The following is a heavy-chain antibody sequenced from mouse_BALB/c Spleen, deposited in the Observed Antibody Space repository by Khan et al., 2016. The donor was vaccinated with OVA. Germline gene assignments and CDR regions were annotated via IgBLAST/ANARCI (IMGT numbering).Heavy chain of an antibody. CDR2: IYYSGTV. J-gene: IGHJ1*01. V-gene: IGHV3-5*02. D-gene: IGHD1-1*01. Sequence: EVKLLESGPGLVKPSQTVSLTCTVTGISITSGNYRWSWIRQFPGNKLEWIGNIYYSGTVTYNPSLTSRTTITRDTSKNQFFLEMNALTAEDTATYGGARYYSSLYWYFDVWGAGTTVTVSS. CDR1: GISITSGNYR. CDR3: ARYYSSLYWYFDV.